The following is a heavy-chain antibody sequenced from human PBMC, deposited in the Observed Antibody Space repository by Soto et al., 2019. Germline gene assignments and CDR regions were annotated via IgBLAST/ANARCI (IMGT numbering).Heavy chain of an antibody. Sequence: PSETLSLTCTVSGGSISSGGYSWSWIRQHPGKGLEWIGYIYHSGSTYYNPSLKSRVTISVDRSKNQFSLKLSSVTAADTAVYYCARTTGTTSFYFDYWGQGTLVTVSS. CDR3: ARTTGTTSFYFDY. CDR1: GGSISSGGYS. D-gene: IGHD1-1*01. V-gene: IGHV4-30-2*01. J-gene: IGHJ4*02. CDR2: IYHSGST.